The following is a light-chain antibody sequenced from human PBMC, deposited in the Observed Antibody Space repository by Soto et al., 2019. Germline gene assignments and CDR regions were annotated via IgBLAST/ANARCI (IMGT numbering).Light chain of an antibody. V-gene: IGLV2-14*01. CDR3: SSYTTTYTVL. CDR2: EVS. Sequence: QSALTQPASVSGSPGQSITIYGTGTSSDVGGYNYVSWYQQHPDKAPKLIIYEVSNRPSGVSIRFSGSKSANTASLTISGLQAEDEADYYCSSYTTTYTVLFGGGTKLTVL. J-gene: IGLJ2*01. CDR1: SSDVGGYNY.